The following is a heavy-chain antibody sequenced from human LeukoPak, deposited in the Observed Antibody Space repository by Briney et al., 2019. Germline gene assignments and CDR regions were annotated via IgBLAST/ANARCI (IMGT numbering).Heavy chain of an antibody. Sequence: SETLSLTCTVSGYSISSGYYWGWIRPPPGKGLEWIGSIYHSGSTYYNPSLKSRVTISVDTSKNQFSLKLSSVTAADTAVYYCASVGITIFGVDWYYFDYWGQGTLVTVSS. V-gene: IGHV4-38-2*02. J-gene: IGHJ4*02. CDR2: IYHSGST. CDR3: ASVGITIFGVDWYYFDY. D-gene: IGHD3-3*01. CDR1: GYSISSGYY.